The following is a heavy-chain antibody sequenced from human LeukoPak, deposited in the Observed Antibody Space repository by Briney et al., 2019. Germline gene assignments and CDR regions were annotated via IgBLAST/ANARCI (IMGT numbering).Heavy chain of an antibody. CDR1: GGTFINYA. CDR2: IIPIFGTA. D-gene: IGHD3-22*01. CDR3: ARDRVGYYYDSSGWNAFDI. Sequence: GASVKVSCKASGGTFINYAISWVRQAPGQGLEWMGGIIPIFGTANYAQKFQGRVTTTADESTSTAYMEPSSLRSEDTAVYYCARDRVGYYYDSSGWNAFDIWGQGTMVTVSS. V-gene: IGHV1-69*13. J-gene: IGHJ3*02.